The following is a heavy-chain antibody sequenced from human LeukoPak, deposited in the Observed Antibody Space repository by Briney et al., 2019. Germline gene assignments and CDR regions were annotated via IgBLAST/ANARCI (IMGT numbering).Heavy chain of an antibody. CDR2: IYSGGST. Sequence: GGSLRLSCAASGFTFSSYAMSWVRQAPGKGLEWVSVIYSGGSTYYADSVKGRFTISRDNSKNTLYLQMNSLRAEDTAVYYCARVSYSYGSPRPFDYWGQGTLVTVSS. CDR1: GFTFSSYA. CDR3: ARVSYSYGSPRPFDY. V-gene: IGHV3-66*01. D-gene: IGHD5-18*01. J-gene: IGHJ4*02.